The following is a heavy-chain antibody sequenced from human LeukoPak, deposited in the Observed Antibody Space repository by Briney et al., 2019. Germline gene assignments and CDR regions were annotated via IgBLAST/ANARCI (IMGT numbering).Heavy chain of an antibody. D-gene: IGHD3-22*01. CDR1: GFTFSSYA. J-gene: IGHJ4*02. V-gene: IGHV3-30*04. CDR3: ARDPTGYYDSSGPFDY. Sequence: PGGSLRLSCAASGFTFSSYAIHWVRQAPGKGLEWVAVISYDGSNKYYADSVKGRFTISRDNSKNALYLQMNSLRAEDTAVYYCARDPTGYYDSSGPFDYWGQGTLVTVSS. CDR2: ISYDGSNK.